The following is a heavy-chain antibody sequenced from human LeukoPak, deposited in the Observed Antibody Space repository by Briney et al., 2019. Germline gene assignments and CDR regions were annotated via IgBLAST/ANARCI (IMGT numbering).Heavy chain of an antibody. CDR3: ARGSPGGSYYNY. CDR1: GRSFSGYY. CDR2: INHSGST. Sequence: SEPLSLTCAVYGRSFSGYYWSWIRQPPGKGLEWIGEINHSGSTNYNPSLKSRVTISVDTSKNQFSLKLSSVTAADTAVYYCARGSPGGSYYNYWGQGTLVTVSS. V-gene: IGHV4-34*01. J-gene: IGHJ4*02. D-gene: IGHD1-26*01.